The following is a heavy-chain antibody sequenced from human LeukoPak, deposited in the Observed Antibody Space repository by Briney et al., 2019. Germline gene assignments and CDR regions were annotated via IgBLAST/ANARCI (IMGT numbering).Heavy chain of an antibody. CDR3: AREAFLYGMDV. CDR1: GFTFSSYD. J-gene: IGHJ6*02. Sequence: GGSLRLSCAASGFTFSSYDMHWVRQATGKGLEWVSTIGTAGDTYYPGSVKGRLTISRENAKNSLYLQMNSLRAEDTAVYYCAREAFLYGMDVWGQGTTVTVSS. D-gene: IGHD2/OR15-2a*01. V-gene: IGHV3-13*01. CDR2: IGTAGDT.